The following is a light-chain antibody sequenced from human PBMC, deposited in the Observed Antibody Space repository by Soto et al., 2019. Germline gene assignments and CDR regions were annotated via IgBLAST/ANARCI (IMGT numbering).Light chain of an antibody. V-gene: IGLV2-14*01. CDR3: SSYTSSSTYV. Sequence: VLTQPASVSGSPGQSIAISCTGTSSDVGGYDYVSWYQQHPGKAPKLMIYDVSNRPSGVSNRFSGSKSDNTASLTISGLQAEDEADYYCSSYTSSSTYVFGTGTKSPS. J-gene: IGLJ1*01. CDR2: DVS. CDR1: SSDVGGYDY.